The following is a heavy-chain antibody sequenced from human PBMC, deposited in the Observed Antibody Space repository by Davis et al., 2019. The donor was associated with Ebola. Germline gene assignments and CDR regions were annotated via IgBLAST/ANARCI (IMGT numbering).Heavy chain of an antibody. CDR2: ISSSSSTI. V-gene: IGHV3-48*02. CDR3: ARRLGPSTRGIVVVHEGYYYYYGMDV. D-gene: IGHD2-2*01. J-gene: IGHJ6*04. Sequence: GASLKISCAASGFTFSSYSMNWVRQAPGKRLEWVSYISSSSSTIYYADSVKGRFTISRDNAKNSLYLQLNSLRDEDTAVYYCARRLGPSTRGIVVVHEGYYYYYGMDVWGKGTTVTVSS. CDR1: GFTFSSYS.